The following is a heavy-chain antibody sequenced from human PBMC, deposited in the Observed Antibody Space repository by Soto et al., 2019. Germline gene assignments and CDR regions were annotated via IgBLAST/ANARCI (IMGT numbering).Heavy chain of an antibody. CDR3: ARTGYSYGLSVSYYYGMDV. D-gene: IGHD5-18*01. CDR1: GGSFSGYY. Sequence: QVQLQQLGAGLLKPSETLSLTCAVYGGSFSGYYWSWIRQPPGKGLEWIGEINHSGSTNYNPSLKSRVTISVDTSKNQFSLKLSSVTAADTAVYYCARTGYSYGLSVSYYYGMDVWGQGTTVTVSS. CDR2: INHSGST. V-gene: IGHV4-34*01. J-gene: IGHJ6*02.